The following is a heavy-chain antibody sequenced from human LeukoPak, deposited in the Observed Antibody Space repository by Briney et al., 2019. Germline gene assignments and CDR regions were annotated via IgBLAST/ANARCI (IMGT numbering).Heavy chain of an antibody. CDR3: AREYCSSTSCDFDWFDP. CDR1: GGTFSSYA. CDR2: IIPIFGTA. V-gene: IGHV1-69*05. J-gene: IGHJ5*02. D-gene: IGHD2-2*01. Sequence: GASVKVSCKASGGTFSSYAISWVRQAPGQGLEWMGGIIPIFGTANYAQKFQGRVTITTDESTSTACMELSSLRSEDTAVYYCAREYCSSTSCDFDWFDPWGQGTLVTVSS.